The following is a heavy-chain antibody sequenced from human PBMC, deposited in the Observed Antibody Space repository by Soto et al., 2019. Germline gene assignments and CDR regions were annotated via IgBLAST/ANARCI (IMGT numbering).Heavy chain of an antibody. CDR1: GGTFSSYA. CDR2: IIPIFVTA. Sequence: ALLKVYFNTAGGTFSSYAISWVRQAHRQGLEWMGGIIPIFVTANYAQKFQGRVTITADESTSTAYMELRSLRSDDTAVYYCAKVFLPRLLASAAHDDCGQGTLVTVSA. D-gene: IGHD6-13*01. CDR3: AKVFLPRLLASAAHDD. V-gene: IGHV1-69*13. J-gene: IGHJ4*02.